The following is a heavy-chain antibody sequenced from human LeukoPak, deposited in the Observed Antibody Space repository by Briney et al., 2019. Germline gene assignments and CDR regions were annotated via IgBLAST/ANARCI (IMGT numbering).Heavy chain of an antibody. J-gene: IGHJ4*02. CDR2: ISFTGNT. CDR3: ARHAHHYYDSSGYYQGPYYFDY. CDR1: GGSISGYY. D-gene: IGHD3-22*01. Sequence: SETLSLTCTVSGGSISGYYWSWIRQSPGKRLEWIAYISFTGNTNYNPSLKSRVTISVDTSKNQFSLKLSSVTAADTAVYYCARHAHHYYDSSGYYQGPYYFDYWGQGTLVTVSS. V-gene: IGHV4-59*08.